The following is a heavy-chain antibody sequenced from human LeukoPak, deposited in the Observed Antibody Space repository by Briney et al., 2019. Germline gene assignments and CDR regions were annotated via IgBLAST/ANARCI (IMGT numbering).Heavy chain of an antibody. V-gene: IGHV4-34*01. D-gene: IGHD6-13*01. CDR1: GGSFSGYY. CDR3: ARPAAGTFGY. J-gene: IGHJ4*02. Sequence: SETLSLTCAVYGGSFSGYYWSWIRQPPGKGLEWIGEINHSGSTNYNPSLKSRVTISVDTSRNQFSLKLSSVTAADTAVYYCARPAAGTFGYWGQGTLVTVSS. CDR2: INHSGST.